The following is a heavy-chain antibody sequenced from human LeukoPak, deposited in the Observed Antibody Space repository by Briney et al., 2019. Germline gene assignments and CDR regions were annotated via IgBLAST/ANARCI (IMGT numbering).Heavy chain of an antibody. CDR2: TYYRSKWYN. CDR1: GDSVSSNSAA. J-gene: IGHJ6*03. D-gene: IGHD2-2*01. CDR3: AREVSSTSLLEDYYYMDV. Sequence: SQTLSLTCAISGDSVSSNSAAWNWIRQSPSRGLEWLGRTYYRSKWYNDYAVSMKSRITINPDTSKNQFSLQLNSVTPEDTAVYYCAREVSSTSLLEDYYYMDVWGKGTTVTVSS. V-gene: IGHV6-1*01.